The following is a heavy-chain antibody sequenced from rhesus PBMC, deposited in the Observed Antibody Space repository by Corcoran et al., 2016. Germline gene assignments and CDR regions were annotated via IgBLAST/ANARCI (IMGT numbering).Heavy chain of an antibody. CDR3: VRGSWALGDY. CDR2: IHANSEST. CDR1: GASISSNY. V-gene: IGHV4-80*01. J-gene: IGHJ4*01. Sequence: QVQLQESGPGLVKPSETLSLTCTVSGASISSNYWSWIRPPPGKGLEWIGEIHANSESTNYHPSLKTRCAISKAASKTRFSLRLSSVTAADTALYYCVRGSWALGDYWGQGVLVTVSS.